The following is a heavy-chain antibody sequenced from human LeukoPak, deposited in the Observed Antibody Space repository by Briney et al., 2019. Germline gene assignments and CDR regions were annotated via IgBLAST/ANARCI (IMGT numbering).Heavy chain of an antibody. J-gene: IGHJ4*02. CDR1: GFTFSSNW. CDR2: IRQDGSDK. V-gene: IGHV3-7*01. D-gene: IGHD2-15*01. CDR3: ARDRDCGDGGCYPHFDY. Sequence: GGSLRLSCAASGFTFSSNWMSWVRQAPGKGLEWVANIRQDGSDKYYMDSVTGRFTISRDNAKNSLYLQMNSLRVEDTAVYYCARDRDCGDGGCYPHFDYWGQGVRVTVSS.